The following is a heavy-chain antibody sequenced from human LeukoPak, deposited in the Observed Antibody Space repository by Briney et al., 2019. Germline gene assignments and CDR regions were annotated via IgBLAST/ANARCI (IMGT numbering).Heavy chain of an antibody. J-gene: IGHJ4*02. V-gene: IGHV3-23*01. CDR3: AKVASSRNYDFWSGFLLPDY. CDR2: ISGSGGST. D-gene: IGHD3-3*01. Sequence: GGSLRLSCAASGFTFSNYWMSWVRQAPGKGLEWVSAISGSGGSTYYADSVKGRFTISRDNSKNTLYLQMNSLRAEDTAVYYCAKVASSRNYDFWSGFLLPDYWGQGTLVTVSS. CDR1: GFTFSNYW.